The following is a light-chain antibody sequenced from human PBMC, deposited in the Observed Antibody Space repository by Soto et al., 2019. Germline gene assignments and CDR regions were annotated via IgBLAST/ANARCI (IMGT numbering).Light chain of an antibody. CDR1: QSISSY. CDR3: QQSSSTPWT. V-gene: IGKV1-39*01. CDR2: AAS. J-gene: IGKJ1*01. Sequence: DIQMTQSPSSLSASGGDRVTITCRASQSISSYLNWYQQKPGIAPKLLIYAASSLQSGVPSRFSGSGSGTDFTLTIGSLQPADFATYYCQQSSSTPWTFGQGTKVAIK.